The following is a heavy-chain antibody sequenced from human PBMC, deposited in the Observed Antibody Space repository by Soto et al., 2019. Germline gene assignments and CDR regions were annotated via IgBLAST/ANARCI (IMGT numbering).Heavy chain of an antibody. CDR3: AKTTMGGSGSPYYFDY. V-gene: IGHV3-23*01. CDR2: ISSSGGRT. J-gene: IGHJ4*02. D-gene: IGHD3-10*01. Sequence: EVQLLESGGGLVQPGGSLRLSCVVSGFTFSNYALTWVRQAPGKGLEWVSSISSSGGRTYYPDSVKGRFTISRDNSKNILYVQMNILRVEDTAVYYCAKTTMGGSGSPYYFDYWGQGTLVTVSS. CDR1: GFTFSNYA.